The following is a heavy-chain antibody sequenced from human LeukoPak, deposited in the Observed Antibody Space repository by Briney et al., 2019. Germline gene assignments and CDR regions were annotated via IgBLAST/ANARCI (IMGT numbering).Heavy chain of an antibody. J-gene: IGHJ1*01. D-gene: IGHD2-21*01. CDR2: TYASGST. CDR1: GGSFSGYY. V-gene: IGHV4-59*10. CDR3: ASGLYEVLFPYRGEYLHH. Sequence: SETLSLTCAVYGGSFSGYYWSWIRQPAGKGLEWIGRTYASGSTGYNPSLKSRVTISVDTSKNQFSLKLISVTAADTAVYYCASGLYEVLFPYRGEYLHHWGQGTLVIVSS.